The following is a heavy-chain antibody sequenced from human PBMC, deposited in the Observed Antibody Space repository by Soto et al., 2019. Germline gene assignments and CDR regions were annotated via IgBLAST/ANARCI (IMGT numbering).Heavy chain of an antibody. D-gene: IGHD2-21*01. CDR1: GFTLSISGVG. Sequence: SGPTLVNPTQTLTLTCTFSGFTLSISGVGVGWIRQPPGKALEWLALIYWDDDKRYSPSLKSRLTITKDTSKNQVVLTMTNMDPVDTATYYRAQRREGGDFEDFDYWGQGTLVTVSS. V-gene: IGHV2-5*02. J-gene: IGHJ4*02. CDR3: AQRREGGDFEDFDY. CDR2: IYWDDDK.